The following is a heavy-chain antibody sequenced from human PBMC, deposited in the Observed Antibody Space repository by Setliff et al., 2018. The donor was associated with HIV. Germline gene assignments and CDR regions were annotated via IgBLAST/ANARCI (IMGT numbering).Heavy chain of an antibody. Sequence: SETLSLTCTVSGGSISSGSYYWSWIRQPAGKGLEWIGHMYTSGSTNYNPSLKSRATISVDTSKNQFSLNLRSVTAADTAVYYCARDGVVPKYYGMDVWGQGTTVTVSS. D-gene: IGHD2-2*01. V-gene: IGHV4-61*09. CDR2: MYTSGST. CDR3: ARDGVVPKYYGMDV. J-gene: IGHJ6*02. CDR1: GGSISSGSYY.